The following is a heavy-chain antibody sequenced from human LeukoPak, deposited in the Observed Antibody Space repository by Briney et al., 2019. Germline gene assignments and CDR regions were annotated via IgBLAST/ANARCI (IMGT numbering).Heavy chain of an antibody. Sequence: SETLSLTCAVSGGSISSGGYSWSWIRQPPGKGLEWIGYIYYSGSTYYNPSLKSRVTISVDTSKNQFSLKLGSVTAADTAVYYCARRPPLDSSGSQGAFDIWGQGTMVTVSS. V-gene: IGHV4-30-4*07. J-gene: IGHJ3*02. D-gene: IGHD3-22*01. CDR1: GGSISSGGYS. CDR2: IYYSGST. CDR3: ARRPPLDSSGSQGAFDI.